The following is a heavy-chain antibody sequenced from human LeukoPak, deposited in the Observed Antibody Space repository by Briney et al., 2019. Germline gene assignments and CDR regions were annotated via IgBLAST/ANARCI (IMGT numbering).Heavy chain of an antibody. J-gene: IGHJ4*02. CDR3: ARALSSGYYSLNY. V-gene: IGHV4-34*01. CDR2: INHSGST. Sequence: KPSETLSLTCAVYGGSFSGYYWSWLRQPPGKGLELIGEINHSGSTNYNPSLKSRVTISVDTSKNQFSLKLSSVTAADTAVYYCARALSSGYYSLNYWGQGTLVTVSS. D-gene: IGHD3-22*01. CDR1: GGSFSGYY.